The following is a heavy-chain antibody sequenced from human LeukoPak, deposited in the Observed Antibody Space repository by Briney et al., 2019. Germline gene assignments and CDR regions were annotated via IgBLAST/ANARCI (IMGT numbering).Heavy chain of an antibody. Sequence: PGGSLRLSCAASGLTVSSSHRTWIRQAPRKGLEWVSIIKSGSNTDYADSVKGRFAISRDNSKNTVYLQMNSLRIEDTAVYYCVNLPGGGQWGQGTLVTVSS. CDR1: GLTVSSSH. V-gene: IGHV3-66*02. CDR2: IKSGSNT. J-gene: IGHJ4*02. CDR3: VNLPGGGQ. D-gene: IGHD7-27*01.